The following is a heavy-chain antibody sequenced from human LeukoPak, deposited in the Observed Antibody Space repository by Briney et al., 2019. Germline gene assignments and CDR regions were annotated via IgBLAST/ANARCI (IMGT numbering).Heavy chain of an antibody. J-gene: IGHJ4*02. Sequence: AGSLRLSCAASGFTFSSYAVSWVRQAPGKGLEWVSAISGSGGSTYYAESVKGRFTISRDNSKNTLHLQRNSLRAEDTAVYYCAKDSSASYASGSYSFDYWGQGTLVTVSS. CDR3: AKDSSASYASGSYSFDY. V-gene: IGHV3-23*01. CDR1: GFTFSSYA. CDR2: ISGSGGST. D-gene: IGHD3-10*01.